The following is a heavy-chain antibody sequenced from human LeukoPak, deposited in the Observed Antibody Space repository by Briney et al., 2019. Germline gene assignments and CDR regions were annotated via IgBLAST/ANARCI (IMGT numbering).Heavy chain of an antibody. Sequence: GGSLRLSCAASGFTFSSYAMSWVRQAPGKGLEWVSAISGSGGSTYYADSVKGRFTIARDNSKNTLYLQMNSLRAEDTAVYYCAKGRNYYDSSGRGAFDYWGQGTLVTVSS. CDR1: GFTFSSYA. V-gene: IGHV3-23*01. CDR2: ISGSGGST. CDR3: AKGRNYYDSSGRGAFDY. J-gene: IGHJ4*02. D-gene: IGHD3-22*01.